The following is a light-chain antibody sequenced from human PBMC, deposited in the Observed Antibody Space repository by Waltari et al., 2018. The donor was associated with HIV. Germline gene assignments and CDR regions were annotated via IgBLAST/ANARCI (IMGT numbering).Light chain of an antibody. CDR3: ATWDDSLSVVV. V-gene: IGLV1-47*01. J-gene: IGLJ2*01. CDR1: SSNIGSNY. Sequence: QSVLTQPPSASGTPGQRVTIPCSGSSSNIGSNYVYWYQQLPGTAPKLLIYRNNQRPSGVPDRFSGSTSGTAASLSISGLRSDDEADYYCATWDDSLSVVVFGGGTKLTVL. CDR2: RNN.